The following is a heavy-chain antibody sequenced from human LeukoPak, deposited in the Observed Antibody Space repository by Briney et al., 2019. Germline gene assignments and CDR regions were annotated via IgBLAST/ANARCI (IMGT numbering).Heavy chain of an antibody. D-gene: IGHD4-17*01. J-gene: IGHJ4*02. CDR3: ARDGAYGFDY. CDR2: ISSSSSYI. V-gene: IGHV3-21*01. Sequence: GGSLRLSCAASGFTFSSYAMSWVRQAPGKGLEWVSSISSSSSYIYYADSVKGRFTISRDNAKNSLYLQMNSLRAEDTAVYYCARDGAYGFDYWGQGTLVTVSS. CDR1: GFTFSSYA.